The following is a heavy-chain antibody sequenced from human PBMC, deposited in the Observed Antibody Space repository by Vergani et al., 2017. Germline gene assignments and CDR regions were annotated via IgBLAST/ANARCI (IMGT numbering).Heavy chain of an antibody. Sequence: QLQLQESGPGLVKPSETLSLTCTVSGGSISSYYWSWIRQPAGKGLEWIGRIYTSGSTNYNPSLKSRVTMSVDTSKNQFSLKLSSVTAADTAVYYCARDAHLPGMESWFDPWGQGTLVTVSS. CDR2: IYTSGST. CDR1: GGSISSYY. CDR3: ARDAHLPGMESWFDP. D-gene: IGHD3-3*01. V-gene: IGHV4-4*07. J-gene: IGHJ5*02.